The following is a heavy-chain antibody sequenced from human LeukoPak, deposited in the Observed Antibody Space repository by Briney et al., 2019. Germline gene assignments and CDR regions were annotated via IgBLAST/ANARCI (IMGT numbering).Heavy chain of an antibody. Sequence: GGSLRLSCAASGFTFSSYWMHWVRQAPGKGLVWVSRINSDGSSTSYADSMKGRFTISRDNAKNSLYLQMNSLRAEDTAVYYCVTTWGAHYWYFDLWGRGALVTVSS. CDR3: VTTWGAHYWYFDL. CDR1: GFTFSSYW. D-gene: IGHD1-26*01. CDR2: INSDGSST. V-gene: IGHV3-74*01. J-gene: IGHJ2*01.